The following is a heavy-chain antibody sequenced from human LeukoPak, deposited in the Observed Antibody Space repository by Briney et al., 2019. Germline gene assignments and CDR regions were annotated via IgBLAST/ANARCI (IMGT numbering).Heavy chain of an antibody. Sequence: SETLSLTCTVSGYSISSGYYWGWIRQPPGKGLEWIGSIYHSGSTNYNPSLKSRVTISVDTSKNQFPLKLSSVTAADTAVYYCARTRRAAAGAGRSYYMDVWGKGTTVTVSS. V-gene: IGHV4-38-2*02. J-gene: IGHJ6*03. CDR2: IYHSGST. D-gene: IGHD6-13*01. CDR3: ARTRRAAAGAGRSYYMDV. CDR1: GYSISSGYY.